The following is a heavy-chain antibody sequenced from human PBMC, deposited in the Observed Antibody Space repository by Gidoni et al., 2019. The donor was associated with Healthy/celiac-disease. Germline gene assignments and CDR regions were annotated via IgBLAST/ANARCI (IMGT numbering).Heavy chain of an antibody. J-gene: IGHJ5*02. V-gene: IGHV3-21*01. D-gene: IGHD3-3*01. CDR2: ISSSSSYI. CDR3: ARAPSLLRFLEWFQPNWFDP. CDR1: GFTFSSYS. Sequence: EVQLVESGGGLVKPGGYLRLSCAASGFTFSSYSMNWVRQAQGKGLEWVSSISSSSSYIYYADSVKGRFTISRDNAKNSLYLQMNSLRAEDTAVYYCARAPSLLRFLEWFQPNWFDPWGQGTLVTVSS.